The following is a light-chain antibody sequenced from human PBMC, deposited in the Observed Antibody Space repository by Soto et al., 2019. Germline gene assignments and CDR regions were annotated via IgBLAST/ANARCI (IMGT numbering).Light chain of an antibody. CDR3: QQYKDWFSIS. Sequence: EIVMTQSPVTLSASPGERVTLSCRASQSISTNSAWYQQKPGQAPRLLIYGASTRVTGIPARFSGSGSGTDFTLTISSLQSEDSGVYYCQQYKDWFSISFGQGTRLEIK. J-gene: IGKJ5*01. CDR1: QSISTN. V-gene: IGKV3-15*01. CDR2: GAS.